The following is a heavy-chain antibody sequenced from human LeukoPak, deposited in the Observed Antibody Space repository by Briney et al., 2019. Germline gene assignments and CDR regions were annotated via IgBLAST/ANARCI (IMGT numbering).Heavy chain of an antibody. J-gene: IGHJ4*02. CDR3: ARVSEGTVLDY. CDR1: GFTFSSYS. Sequence: GGSLRLSCAASGFTFSSYSMNWVRQAPGKGLVWVSSISSSSSYIYYADSVKGRFTISRDNAKNSLYLQMNSLRAEDTAVYYCARVSEGTVLDYWGQGTLVTVSS. D-gene: IGHD4-17*01. CDR2: ISSSSSYI. V-gene: IGHV3-21*01.